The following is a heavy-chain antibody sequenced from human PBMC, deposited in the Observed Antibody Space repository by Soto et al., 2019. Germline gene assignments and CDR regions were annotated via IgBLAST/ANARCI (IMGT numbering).Heavy chain of an antibody. D-gene: IGHD3-10*01. CDR2: IIPLFGTA. CDR3: ATELGENPASPFDA. CDR1: GVTFSSET. J-gene: IGHJ4*02. V-gene: IGHV1-69*01. Sequence: QVQLVQSGADVKKPGSSVKVSCQASGVTFSSETLGWVRQAPGQGLEWVGGIIPLFGTASYAHQFQGRVTITADESTSTVYMELSSLRSDDTAVYFCATELGENPASPFDAWGQGTLVTVSS.